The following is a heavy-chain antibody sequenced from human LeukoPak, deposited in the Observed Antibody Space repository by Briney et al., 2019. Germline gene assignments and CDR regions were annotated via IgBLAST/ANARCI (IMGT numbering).Heavy chain of an antibody. D-gene: IGHD3-3*01. Sequence: ASVKVSCKASGYTFTSYGISWVRQAPGQGLEWMGWISAYNGNTNYAQKLQGRVTMTTDTSTSTAYMELRSLRSDDTAVYYCARDSLRFLEWPNWYDPWGQGTLVTVSS. V-gene: IGHV1-18*01. CDR1: GYTFTSYG. CDR2: ISAYNGNT. J-gene: IGHJ5*02. CDR3: ARDSLRFLEWPNWYDP.